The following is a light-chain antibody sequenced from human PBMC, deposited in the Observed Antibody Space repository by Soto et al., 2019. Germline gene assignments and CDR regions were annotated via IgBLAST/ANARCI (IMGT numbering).Light chain of an antibody. CDR2: GAS. Sequence: EIVLTQSPGTLSLSPGERATLSCRASQSVSSSYLAWYQQKPDQAPRLLIYGASTRATGIPVRFTGSGSGTEFSLIISSLQSEDLAVYYCQQYTDWPTTFGQGTKVDI. V-gene: IGKV3-15*01. CDR3: QQYTDWPTT. CDR1: QSVSSSY. J-gene: IGKJ1*01.